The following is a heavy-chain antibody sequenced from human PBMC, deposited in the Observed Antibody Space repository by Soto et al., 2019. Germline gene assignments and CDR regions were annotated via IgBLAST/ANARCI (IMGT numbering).Heavy chain of an antibody. CDR2: IWYDGSNK. CDR1: GFTFSSYG. D-gene: IGHD2-15*01. CDR3: ARDPGVVAATPYNWFDP. Sequence: SLRLSCAASGFTFSSYGMHWVRQAPGKGLEWVAVIWYDGSNKYYADSVKGRFTISRDNSKNTLYLQTNSLRAEDTAVYYCARDPGVVAATPYNWFDPWGQGTLVTVSS. V-gene: IGHV3-33*01. J-gene: IGHJ5*02.